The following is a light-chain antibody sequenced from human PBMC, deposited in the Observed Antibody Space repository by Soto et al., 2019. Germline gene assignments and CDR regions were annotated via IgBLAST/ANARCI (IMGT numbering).Light chain of an antibody. CDR3: SSYAINRDVL. V-gene: IGLV2-14*03. CDR2: DVN. Sequence: QSALTQPASVSGSPGQSITISCTGTSSDVGRYNFVSWYQHHPGKATKLMIYDVNNRPSGVSNRFSGSKSGNTASLTISGLQAEDEADYYCSSYAINRDVLFGGGTKLTVL. CDR1: SSDVGRYNF. J-gene: IGLJ2*01.